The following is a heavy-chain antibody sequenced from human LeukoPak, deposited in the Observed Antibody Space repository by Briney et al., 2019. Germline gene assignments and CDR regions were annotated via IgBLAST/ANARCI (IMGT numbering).Heavy chain of an antibody. CDR2: IKTDGSEK. J-gene: IGHJ4*02. CDR3: ARVLDSSSDLDY. CDR1: GFTFSSYW. D-gene: IGHD6-6*01. Sequence: GGSLRLSCEASGFTFSSYWMTWVRQTPGRGLEWVANIKTDGSEKHYVDSVEGRFTISRDNAKNSLYLQMNSLRVEDTAVYYCARVLDSSSDLDYWGQGTLVTVSS. V-gene: IGHV3-7*01.